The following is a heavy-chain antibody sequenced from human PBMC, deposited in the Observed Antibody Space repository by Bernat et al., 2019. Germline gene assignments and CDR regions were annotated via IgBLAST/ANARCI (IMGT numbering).Heavy chain of an antibody. CDR3: AKDLTLGLLLPDAFDI. CDR1: GFIVSSNY. D-gene: IGHD3-22*01. Sequence: VQLVESGGGLVHPGGSLRLSCAASGFIVSSNYMSWVRQAPGKGLEWVSVMNTGGTTYYADSVKGRFTISRDVSKNTLYLQMNSLRAEDTAVYYCAKDLTLGLLLPDAFDIWGQGTMVTVSS. V-gene: IGHV3-66*02. CDR2: MNTGGTT. J-gene: IGHJ3*02.